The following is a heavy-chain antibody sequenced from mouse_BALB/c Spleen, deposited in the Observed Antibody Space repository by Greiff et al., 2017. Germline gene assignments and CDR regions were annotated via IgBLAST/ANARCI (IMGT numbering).Heavy chain of an antibody. CDR1: GFTFSDYG. CDR2: ISNLAYSI. Sequence: EVKVVESGGGLVQPGGSRKLSCAASGFTFSDYGMAWVRQAPGKGPEWVAFISNLAYSIYYADTVTGRFTISRENAKNTLYLEMSSLRSEDTAMYYCARDSDGYYDYWGQGTTLTVSS. J-gene: IGHJ2*01. V-gene: IGHV5-15*02. D-gene: IGHD2-3*01. CDR3: ARDSDGYYDY.